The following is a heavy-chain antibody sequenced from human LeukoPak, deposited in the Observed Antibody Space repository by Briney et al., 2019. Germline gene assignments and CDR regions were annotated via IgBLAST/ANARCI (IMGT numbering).Heavy chain of an antibody. D-gene: IGHD6-13*01. CDR2: ISSSGSTT. CDR1: GFTFSGYS. V-gene: IGHV3-48*04. CDR3: ATTLNIATAGYF. Sequence: PGGSLRLSCEASGFTFSGYSMNWVRQAPGKGLEWISYISSSGSTTYFADSVKGRFAISRDNAKNSVYLQMNSLRAEDTATYYCATTLNIATAGYFWGQGTLVTVSS. J-gene: IGHJ4*02.